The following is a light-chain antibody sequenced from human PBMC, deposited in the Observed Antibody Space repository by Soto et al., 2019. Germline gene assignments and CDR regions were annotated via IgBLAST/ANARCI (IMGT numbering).Light chain of an antibody. CDR2: LNNDGSH. V-gene: IGLV4-69*01. CDR3: QTWGTGFQF. CDR1: SGHSSYA. J-gene: IGLJ2*01. Sequence: QPVLTQSPSASASLGASVKLTCTLSSGHSSYAIAWHQKQPGKGPRYLMDLNNDGSHTKGDGIPDRSSGSSSGADRYLIISSLQSEDEADYYCQTWGTGFQFFGGGTKLTVL.